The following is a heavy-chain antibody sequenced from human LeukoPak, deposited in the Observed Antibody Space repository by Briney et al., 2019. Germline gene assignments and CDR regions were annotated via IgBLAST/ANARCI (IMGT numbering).Heavy chain of an antibody. V-gene: IGHV4-39*01. J-gene: IGHJ4*02. Sequence: SETLSLTCTVSGGXISSSGYYWGWIRQPPGKGLEWIGTIYDSGSTQYNPSLRSRVTITVDTYKNQFSLKLSSVTAADTAVYYCATSPQYGGYLGQGTLVTVSS. D-gene: IGHD4-23*01. CDR1: GGXISSSGYY. CDR3: ATSPQYGGY. CDR2: IYDSGST.